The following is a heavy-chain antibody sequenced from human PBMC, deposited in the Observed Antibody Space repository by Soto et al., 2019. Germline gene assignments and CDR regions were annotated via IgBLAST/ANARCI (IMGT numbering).Heavy chain of an antibody. CDR3: ARAPYYDSSGYYP. CDR1: GGSISSYH. D-gene: IGHD3-22*01. J-gene: IGHJ5*02. V-gene: IGHV4-59*01. Sequence: PSETLSLTCTVSGGSISSYHWSWIRQPPGKGLEWIGYIHYSGSTNYNPSLKSRVTISVDTSKNQFSLKLSSVTAADTAVYYCARAPYYDSSGYYPWGQGTLVTVSS. CDR2: IHYSGST.